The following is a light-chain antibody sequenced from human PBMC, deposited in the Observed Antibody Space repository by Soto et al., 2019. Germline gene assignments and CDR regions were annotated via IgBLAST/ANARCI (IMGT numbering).Light chain of an antibody. CDR3: QKYNSAPRT. J-gene: IGKJ3*01. CDR1: QGISNY. CDR2: AAS. V-gene: IGKV1-27*01. Sequence: DIQMTQSPSSLSASVGDRVTITCRASQGISNYLAWYQQKPGKVPKLLIYAASTLQSGVPSRFSGNGSGTDFTLTISGLQPEDVATYYCQKYNSAPRTFGPGTKVDI.